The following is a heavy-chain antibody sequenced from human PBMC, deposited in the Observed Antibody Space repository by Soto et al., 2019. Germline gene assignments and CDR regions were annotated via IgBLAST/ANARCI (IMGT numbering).Heavy chain of an antibody. D-gene: IGHD3-3*01. V-gene: IGHV3-33*01. CDR2: IWYDGSNK. CDR3: ARDNRTTICGVVLDS. Sequence: QSGGSLRLSCAASGFPFSIYGMHWVRQSPGKGLEWVAVIWYDGSNKYYADSVKGRFTISRDNSKNTLYLQMNSLRAEDTAVYYCARDNRTTICGVVLDSWGQGTLVTVSS. J-gene: IGHJ4*02. CDR1: GFPFSIYG.